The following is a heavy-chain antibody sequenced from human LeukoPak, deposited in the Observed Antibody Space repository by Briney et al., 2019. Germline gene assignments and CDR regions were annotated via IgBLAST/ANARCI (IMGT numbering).Heavy chain of an antibody. CDR2: FDPEDGET. J-gene: IGHJ4*02. V-gene: IGHV1-24*01. CDR1: GYTLTELS. Sequence: ASVKVSCKVSGYTLTELSMHWVRQAPGKGLEWMGGFDPEDGETIYAQKLQGRVTMTEDTSTDTAYMELSSLRSEDTAVYYCATVGEMATKLGYYFDYWGQGTLVTVSS. D-gene: IGHD5-24*01. CDR3: ATVGEMATKLGYYFDY.